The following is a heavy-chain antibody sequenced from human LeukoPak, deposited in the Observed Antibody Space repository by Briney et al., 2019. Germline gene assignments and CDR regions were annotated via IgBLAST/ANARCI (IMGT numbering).Heavy chain of an antibody. J-gene: IGHJ5*02. CDR3: ARRLDWVAARRNWFDP. V-gene: IGHV4-61*02. CDR2: IYTSGST. Sequence: ASETLSLTCTVSGGSISSGSYYWSWIRQPAGKGLEWIGRIYTSGSTNYNPSLKSRVTISVDTSKNQFSLKLSSVTAADTAVYYCARRLDWVAARRNWFDPWGQGTLVTVSS. CDR1: GGSISSGSYY. D-gene: IGHD6-6*01.